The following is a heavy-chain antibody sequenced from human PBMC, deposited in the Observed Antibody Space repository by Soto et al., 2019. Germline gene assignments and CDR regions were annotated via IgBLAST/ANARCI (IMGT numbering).Heavy chain of an antibody. CDR2: IWYDGSNK. V-gene: IGHV3-33*01. D-gene: IGHD6-19*01. CDR3: ARGGYSSELTD. J-gene: IGHJ4*02. Sequence: QVQLVESGGGVVQPGRSLRLSCAASGFTFSRYGMHWVRQAPGKGLEWVAVIWYDGSNKYYADSVKGRFTISRDNSKNTLYLQMNSLRAEDTAVYYCARGGYSSELTDWGQGTLVTVSS. CDR1: GFTFSRYG.